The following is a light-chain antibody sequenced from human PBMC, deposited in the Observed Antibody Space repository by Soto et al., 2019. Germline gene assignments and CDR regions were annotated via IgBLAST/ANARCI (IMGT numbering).Light chain of an antibody. CDR1: QSISSW. Sequence: GDRVTITCRASQSISSWLAWYQQKPGKAPKVLIYDASSLESGVPSRFSGSGSGTEFTLTISSLQPDDFATYYCQQYNGYSRTFGQGTKVDIK. CDR3: QQYNGYSRT. J-gene: IGKJ1*01. V-gene: IGKV1-5*01. CDR2: DAS.